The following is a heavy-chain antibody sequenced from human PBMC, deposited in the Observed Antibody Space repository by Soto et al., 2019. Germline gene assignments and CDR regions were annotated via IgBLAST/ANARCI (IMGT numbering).Heavy chain of an antibody. CDR2: TSYSGST. CDR3: ARAEEEYDFWSGFPLVDY. Sequence: SETLSLTCTVSGGSISSGGYYWSWIRQHPGKGLEWIGYTSYSGSTYYNPSLKSRVTISVDTSKNQFSLKLSSVTAADTAVYYCARAEEEYDFWSGFPLVDYWGQGTLVTVSS. D-gene: IGHD3-3*01. V-gene: IGHV4-31*03. CDR1: GGSISSGGYY. J-gene: IGHJ4*02.